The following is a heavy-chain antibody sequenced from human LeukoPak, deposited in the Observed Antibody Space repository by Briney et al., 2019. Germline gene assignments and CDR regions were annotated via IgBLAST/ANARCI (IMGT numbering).Heavy chain of an antibody. D-gene: IGHD2-2*01. CDR2: ISSSSSYI. Sequence: PGGSLRLSCAASGFTFSNYRMNWVRQAPGKGLEWVSSISSSSSYIYYADSVKGRLTNSRDNAKNSLYLQMNSLRAEDTAVYYCAREFCSSNSCYLEYWGQGTLVTVSS. CDR3: AREFCSSNSCYLEY. J-gene: IGHJ4*02. V-gene: IGHV3-21*01. CDR1: GFTFSNYR.